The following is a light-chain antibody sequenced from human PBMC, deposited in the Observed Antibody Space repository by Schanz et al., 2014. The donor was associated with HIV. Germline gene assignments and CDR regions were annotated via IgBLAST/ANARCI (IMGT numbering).Light chain of an antibody. V-gene: IGKV3D-15*01. CDR1: QSVSTK. CDR2: AAS. CDR3: QQYGRSPLT. J-gene: IGKJ4*01. Sequence: EIVMTQTPATLSVSPGERATLSCRASQSVSTKLAWYQQKPGQSPRLLIYAASTRATGIPDRFSGSGSGTDFTLTISRLEPEDSAVYYCQQYGRSPLTFGGGTKVEIK.